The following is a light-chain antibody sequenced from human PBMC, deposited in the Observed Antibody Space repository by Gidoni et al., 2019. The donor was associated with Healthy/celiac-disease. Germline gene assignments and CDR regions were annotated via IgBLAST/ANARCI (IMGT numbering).Light chain of an antibody. CDR1: QSLLHSNGYNY. J-gene: IGKJ1*01. V-gene: IGKV2-28*01. CDR3: MQALQTPRT. Sequence: DIVMTQSPLSLPVTPGEPASISCRSSQSLLHSNGYNYLDWYLQKPGQSPQRLSYLGSNRASGVPDRFSGSGSGTDFTLKISRVEAEDVGVYYCMQALQTPRTFGQGTKVEIK. CDR2: LGS.